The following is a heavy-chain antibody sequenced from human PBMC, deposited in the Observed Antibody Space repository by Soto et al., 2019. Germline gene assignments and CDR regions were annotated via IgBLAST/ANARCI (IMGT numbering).Heavy chain of an antibody. CDR2: IYYSGST. V-gene: IGHV4-59*08. J-gene: IGHJ6*03. CDR3: ARRYGDYDYMDV. CDR1: GGSISRYY. D-gene: IGHD4-17*01. Sequence: SETLSLTCAVYGGSISRYYWSWIRQPPGKGLEWIGYIYYSGSTNYNPSLKSRVTISVDTSKNQFSLKLSSVTAADTAVYYCARRYGDYDYMDVWGKGTTVTVSS.